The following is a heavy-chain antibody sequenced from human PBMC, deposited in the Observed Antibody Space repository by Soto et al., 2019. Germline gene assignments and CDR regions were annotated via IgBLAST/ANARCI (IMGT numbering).Heavy chain of an antibody. V-gene: IGHV1-3*01. J-gene: IGHJ6*02. D-gene: IGHD3-3*01. CDR1: GYAFTSYA. CDR2: INAGNGNT. CDR3: ARGGLITIFGVVQPDYGMDV. Sequence: ASGKVSCKASGYAFTSYAMHWVRQAPGQRLEWMGWINAGNGNTKYSQKFQGRVTITRDTSASTAYMELSSLRSEDTAVYYCARGGLITIFGVVQPDYGMDVWGQGTTVTVSS.